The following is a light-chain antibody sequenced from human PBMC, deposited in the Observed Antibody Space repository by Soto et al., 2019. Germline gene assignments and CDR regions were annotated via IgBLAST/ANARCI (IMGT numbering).Light chain of an antibody. Sequence: QSVLTQPPSASGTPGQRVTISCSGSSSNIGRNTVNWYQQVPGSAPKLLIYSNHQRPSGVPDRFSGSKSGTSASLAISGLQSEDEADYHCSAWDDSLDAVVFGGGTKVTVL. V-gene: IGLV1-44*01. CDR2: SNH. CDR3: SAWDDSLDAVV. J-gene: IGLJ2*01. CDR1: SSNIGRNT.